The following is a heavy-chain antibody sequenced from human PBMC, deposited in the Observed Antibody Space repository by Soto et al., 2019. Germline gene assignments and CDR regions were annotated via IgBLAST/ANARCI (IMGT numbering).Heavy chain of an antibody. CDR1: GFTFSSYS. J-gene: IGHJ4*02. CDR3: ARVSGRGLAD. D-gene: IGHD3-10*01. Sequence: EVQLVESGGGLVQPGGSLRLSCAASGFTFSSYSMNWVRQAPGKGLEWVSYISSSSSTIYYADSVKGRFTISRDNAKNSLYLQMNSLRAEGTAVYYCARVSGRGLADWGQGTLVTVSS. V-gene: IGHV3-48*01. CDR2: ISSSSSTI.